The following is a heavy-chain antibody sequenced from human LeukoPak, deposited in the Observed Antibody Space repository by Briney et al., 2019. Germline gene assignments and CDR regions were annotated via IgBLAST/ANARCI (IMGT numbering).Heavy chain of an antibody. J-gene: IGHJ4*02. CDR2: ISAHNGNT. V-gene: IGHV1-18*01. CDR3: ARGGRGTVTTWIFDY. D-gene: IGHD4-17*01. Sequence: GASVKVSCKASGYTFSSYGLSWVRQAPGRGLEWMGWISAHNGNTNYAQKLQGRVTMTTDTSTSTAYMELRSLRSDDTAVYYCARGGRGTVTTWIFDYWGQGTPVTVSS. CDR1: GYTFSSYG.